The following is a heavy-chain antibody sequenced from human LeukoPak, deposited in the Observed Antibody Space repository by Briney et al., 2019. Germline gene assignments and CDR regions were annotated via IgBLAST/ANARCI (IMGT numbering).Heavy chain of an antibody. CDR2: IYYSGST. V-gene: IGHV4-31*03. Sequence: SETLSLTCTVSGGSISSGGYYWSWIRQHPGKGLEWIGYIYYSGSTYYNPSLKSRVTISVDTSKNQFSLKLSSVTAADTAVYYCAREVVGARGALYYFDYWGQGTLVTVSS. J-gene: IGHJ4*02. CDR3: AREVVGARGALYYFDY. D-gene: IGHD1-26*01. CDR1: GGSISSGGYY.